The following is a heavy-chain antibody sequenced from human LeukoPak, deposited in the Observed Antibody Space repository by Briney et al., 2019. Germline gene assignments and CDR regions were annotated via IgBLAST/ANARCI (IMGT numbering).Heavy chain of an antibody. CDR3: AKRDHSGWFFFDS. D-gene: IGHD6-19*01. Sequence: PGGSLRLSCAASGFTFSGYAMGWVRQAPGVGLEWVSEISGDGGTTFYADSVKGRFTISRDNSENTLYLQMNSLRADDTAVYYCAKRDHSGWFFFDSWGQGNLVAVSS. J-gene: IGHJ4*02. CDR2: ISGDGGTT. V-gene: IGHV3-23*01. CDR1: GFTFSGYA.